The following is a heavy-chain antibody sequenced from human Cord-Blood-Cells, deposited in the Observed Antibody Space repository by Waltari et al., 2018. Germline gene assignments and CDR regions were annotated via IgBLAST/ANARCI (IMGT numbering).Heavy chain of an antibody. V-gene: IGHV4-59*01. CDR3: ARAGTTYFDY. D-gene: IGHD1-1*01. CDR2: IYYSGST. Sequence: QVQLQESGPGLVKPSETLSLTCTVPGGSISSYYWSWIRQPPGKGLEWIGYIYYSGSTNYNPALKSRVTLSVDTSKNQFSLKLSSVTAADTAVYYCARAGTTYFDYWGQGTLVTVSS. J-gene: IGHJ4*02. CDR1: GGSISSYY.